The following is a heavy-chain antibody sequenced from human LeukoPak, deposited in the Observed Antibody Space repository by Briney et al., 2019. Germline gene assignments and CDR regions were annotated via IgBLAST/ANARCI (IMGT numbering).Heavy chain of an antibody. V-gene: IGHV4-59*01. CDR3: AKGGPEASAGLSWFDP. Sequence: SETLSLTCTVSGGSINFYYWHWMRQPPGKGLEWIGDTFYSGNAKYNPSLESRVTISVDRSKNQISLNLNSVTAADTAVYYCAKGGPEASAGLSWFDPWGQGTLVTVSS. D-gene: IGHD1-14*01. J-gene: IGHJ5*02. CDR2: TFYSGNA. CDR1: GGSINFYY.